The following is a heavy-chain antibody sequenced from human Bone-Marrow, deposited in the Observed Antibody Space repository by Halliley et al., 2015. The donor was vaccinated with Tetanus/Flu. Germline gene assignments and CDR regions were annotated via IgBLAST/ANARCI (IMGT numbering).Heavy chain of an antibody. V-gene: IGHV3-74*01. D-gene: IGHD3-10*01. CDR3: ARKSTTGVGSKRFNGLDV. CDR2: INTDGTTT. Sequence: SLRLSCVASGFTVSSHWMHWVRQSPGKGLEWVSRINTDGTTTSYAESVIGRFTISRDTAKNTCYLEMSSLRVEDSAVYYCARKSTTGVGSKRFNGLDVWGQGTTVTVSS. J-gene: IGHJ6*02. CDR1: GFTVSSHW.